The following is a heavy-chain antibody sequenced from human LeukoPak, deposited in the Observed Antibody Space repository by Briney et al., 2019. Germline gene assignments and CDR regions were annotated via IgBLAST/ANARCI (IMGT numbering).Heavy chain of an antibody. CDR1: GGTLNTHI. CDR3: ARVNLRGSQCNWFDP. V-gene: IGHV1-69*08. CDR2: ITPIIDTT. Sequence: ASVKVSCKASGGTLNTHIFTWVRQAPGQGLEWMGRITPIIDTTKYAQKFQGRMTITADKSTSTIYMELSSLRSDDTAVYYCARVNLRGSQCNWFDPRGQGTLVTVSS. J-gene: IGHJ5*02. D-gene: IGHD1-26*01.